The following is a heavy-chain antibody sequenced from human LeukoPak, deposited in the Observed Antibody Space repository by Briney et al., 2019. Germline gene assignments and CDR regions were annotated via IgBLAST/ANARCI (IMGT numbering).Heavy chain of an antibody. J-gene: IGHJ5*02. CDR2: IYTSGST. CDR1: GGSISSGSYY. V-gene: IGHV4-61*02. Sequence: TLSLTCTVSGGSISSGSYYWSWIRQPAGKGLEWIGRIYTSGSTNYNPSLKSRVTISVDTSKNQFSLKLSSVTAADTAVYYCARGNYDFWSGYLGDWFDPWGQGTLVTVSS. CDR3: ARGNYDFWSGYLGDWFDP. D-gene: IGHD3-3*01.